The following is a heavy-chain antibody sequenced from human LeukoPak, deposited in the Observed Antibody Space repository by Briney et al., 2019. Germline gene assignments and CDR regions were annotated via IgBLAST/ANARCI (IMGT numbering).Heavy chain of an antibody. CDR3: AREGGDAFDI. CDR2: IYYSGST. D-gene: IGHD2-15*01. V-gene: IGHV4-61*01. J-gene: IGHJ3*02. Sequence: PSETLSLTCTVSGGSVSSGSYYWSWIRQPPGKGLEWIGYIYYSGSTKYNPSLKSRVTISADTSKSQFSLKLSSVTAADTAVYYCAREGGDAFDIWGQGTMVTVSS. CDR1: GGSVSSGSYY.